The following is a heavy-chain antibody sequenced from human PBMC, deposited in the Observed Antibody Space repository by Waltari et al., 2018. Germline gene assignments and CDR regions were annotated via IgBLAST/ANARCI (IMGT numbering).Heavy chain of an antibody. D-gene: IGHD1-7*01. Sequence: QVQLVESGGGVVQPGGSLSLSCAASGFTFNTFGMHWVRQAPGKGLEWVALISNDGTDKYYGDSVKGRFTISRDNSKNTLHLQMNTLRAEDTAVYYCAKGLWELPPYYYYVMDVWGQGTTVTVSS. CDR3: AKGLWELPPYYYYVMDV. CDR2: ISNDGTDK. J-gene: IGHJ6*02. CDR1: GFTFNTFG. V-gene: IGHV3-30*18.